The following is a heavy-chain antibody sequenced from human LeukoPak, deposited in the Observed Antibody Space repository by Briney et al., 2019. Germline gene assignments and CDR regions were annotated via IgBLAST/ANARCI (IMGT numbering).Heavy chain of an antibody. CDR1: GGSISSYY. D-gene: IGHD3-22*01. Sequence: SETLSLTCTVSGGSISSYYWSWIRQPAGKGLEWIGEINHSGSTNYNPSLKSRVTISVDTSKNQFSLKLSSVTAADTAVYYCARQGTSGSYLTGLDVWGQGTTVTVSS. CDR2: INHSGST. V-gene: IGHV4-34*01. CDR3: ARQGTSGSYLTGLDV. J-gene: IGHJ6*02.